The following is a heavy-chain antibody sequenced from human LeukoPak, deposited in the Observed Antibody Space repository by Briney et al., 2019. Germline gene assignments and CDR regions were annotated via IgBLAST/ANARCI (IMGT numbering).Heavy chain of an antibody. CDR2: IKSKTDGATT. V-gene: IGHV3-15*01. J-gene: IGHJ4*02. D-gene: IGHD4-11*01. Sequence: RAGGSLRLSCAASGFTFSNAWMSWVRQAPGKGLEWVGRIKSKTDGATTDYAAPVKGRVTISRDDSKNTLYLQMNSLKTEDTAVYYCTTDLTTDFDFWGQGTLLSPSS. CDR3: TTDLTTDFDF. CDR1: GFTFSNAW.